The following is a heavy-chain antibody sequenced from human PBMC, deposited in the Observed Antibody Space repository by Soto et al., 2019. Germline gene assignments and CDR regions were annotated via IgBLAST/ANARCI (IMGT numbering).Heavy chain of an antibody. CDR1: GGSISSYY. CDR3: ARGGGAIANWFDP. Sequence: QVQLQESGPGLVKPSETLSLTCTVSGGSISSYYWSWIRQPPGKGLEWIGYIYYSGSTNYNPSLKSRVTISVDTSKNQFSLKLSSATAADTAVYYCARGGGAIANWFDPWGQGTLVTVSS. D-gene: IGHD3-10*01. CDR2: IYYSGST. J-gene: IGHJ5*02. V-gene: IGHV4-59*01.